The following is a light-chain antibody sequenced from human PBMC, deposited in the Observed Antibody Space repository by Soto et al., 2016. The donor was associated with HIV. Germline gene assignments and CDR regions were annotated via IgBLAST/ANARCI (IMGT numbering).Light chain of an antibody. V-gene: IGLV3-19*01. CDR2: GKN. Sequence: SSELTQDPAVSVALGQTVRITCQGDSLRSYYASWYQQKPGQAPVLVIYGKNNRPSGIPDRFSGSSSGNTASLTITGAQAEDEADYYCNSRDSSGNHVVLRRRDQADR. CDR3: NSRDSSGNHVV. CDR1: SLRSYY. J-gene: IGLJ2*01.